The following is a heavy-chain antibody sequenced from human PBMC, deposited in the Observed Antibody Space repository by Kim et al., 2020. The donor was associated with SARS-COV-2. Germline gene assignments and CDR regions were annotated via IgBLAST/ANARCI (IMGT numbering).Heavy chain of an antibody. CDR3: TKGILPNYPVSRTFDI. V-gene: IGHV3-23*01. Sequence: GGSLRLSCAASGFAFSRYSMTWVRQAPGKGLEWVSTTTGGGENKKYDAAVKGRFILSRDNSKNTLHLQMNHLRADDTAFYYCTKGILPNYPVSRTFDI. D-gene: IGHD1-7*01. J-gene: IGHJ3*02. CDR1: GFAFSRYS. CDR2: TTGGGENK.